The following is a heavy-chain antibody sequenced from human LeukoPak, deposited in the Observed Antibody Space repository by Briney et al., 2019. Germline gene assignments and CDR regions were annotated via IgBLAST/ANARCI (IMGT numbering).Heavy chain of an antibody. J-gene: IGHJ3*02. D-gene: IGHD4-17*01. V-gene: IGHV3-74*01. CDR2: IKRDGSSI. CDR1: GFPFRDYW. Sequence: GGSLRLSCAASGFPFRDYWMHWVRQPPGKGLVWVSRIKRDGSSISYADSVKGRFTISRDNAKSTLYLQMNSLRAEDTAVYYCATNPYVDYVSFDIWGQGTMVTVSS. CDR3: ATNPYVDYVSFDI.